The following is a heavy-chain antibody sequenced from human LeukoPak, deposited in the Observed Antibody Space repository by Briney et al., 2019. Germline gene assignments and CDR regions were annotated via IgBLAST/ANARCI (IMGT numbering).Heavy chain of an antibody. V-gene: IGHV4-39*01. CDR2: VYYTGTT. CDR1: GGSISSYY. CDR3: ARHVSVAVTNFFDY. D-gene: IGHD6-19*01. Sequence: SETLSLTCTVSGGSISSYYWGWIRQPPGKGLEWIGGVYYTGTTYSNPSLKSRVTISVDTSKNQFSLRLSSVTAADTAVYYCARHVSVAVTNFFDYWGQGTLVTVSS. J-gene: IGHJ4*02.